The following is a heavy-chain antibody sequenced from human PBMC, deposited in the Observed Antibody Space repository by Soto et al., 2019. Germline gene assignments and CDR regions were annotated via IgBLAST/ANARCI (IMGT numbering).Heavy chain of an antibody. CDR2: IYHSGST. CDR1: GGSISSGGYS. D-gene: IGHD3-3*01. J-gene: IGHJ5*02. CDR3: ARYYDFWSGYCWFDP. V-gene: IGHV4-30-2*01. Sequence: QLQLQESGSGLVKPSQTLSLTCAVSGGSISSGGYSWSWIRQPPGKGLEWIGYIYHSGSTYYNPSLKSRVTISVDRSKNLFSLKLSSVTAADTAVYYCARYYDFWSGYCWFDPWGQGTLVTVSS.